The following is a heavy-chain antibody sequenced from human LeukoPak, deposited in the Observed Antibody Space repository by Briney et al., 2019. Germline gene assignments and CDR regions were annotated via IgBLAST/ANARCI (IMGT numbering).Heavy chain of an antibody. Sequence: GGSLRLSCAASGFTFSSYGMHWVRQAPGKGLEWVAFIRYDGSNKYYADSVKGRFTISRDNSKNTLYLQMNSLRAEDTAVYYCASPPDSVTSYYGSGSYFGYWGQGTLVTVSS. D-gene: IGHD3-10*01. V-gene: IGHV3-30*02. J-gene: IGHJ4*02. CDR3: ASPPDSVTSYYGSGSYFGY. CDR1: GFTFSSYG. CDR2: IRYDGSNK.